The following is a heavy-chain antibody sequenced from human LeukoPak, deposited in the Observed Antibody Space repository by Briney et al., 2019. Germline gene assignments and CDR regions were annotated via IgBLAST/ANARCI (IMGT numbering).Heavy chain of an antibody. CDR2: IYYSGNT. D-gene: IGHD7-27*01. CDR3: ARFVTGDGAFDI. CDR1: GGSISSSSYY. J-gene: IGHJ3*02. V-gene: IGHV4-39*01. Sequence: SETLSLTCTVSGGSISSSSYYWGWIRQPPGKGLEWIGSIYYSGNTYYNPSLRGRVTISVDTSRNQFSLKLGSVTAADTAVYYCARFVTGDGAFDIWGQGTTVTVSS.